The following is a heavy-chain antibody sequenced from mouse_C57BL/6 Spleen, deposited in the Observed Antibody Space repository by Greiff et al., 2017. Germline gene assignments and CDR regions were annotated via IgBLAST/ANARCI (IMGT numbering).Heavy chain of an antibody. CDR3: ARSRGSYYRGDYFDY. V-gene: IGHV1-26*01. Sequence: EVKLMESGPELVKPGASVKISCKASGYTFTDYYMNWVKQSHGKSLEWIGDINPNNGGTSYNQKFKGKATLTVDKSSSTAYMELRSLTSEDSAVYYCARSRGSYYRGDYFDYWGKGTTLTVSS. J-gene: IGHJ2*01. CDR2: INPNNGGT. CDR1: GYTFTDYY. D-gene: IGHD1-1*01.